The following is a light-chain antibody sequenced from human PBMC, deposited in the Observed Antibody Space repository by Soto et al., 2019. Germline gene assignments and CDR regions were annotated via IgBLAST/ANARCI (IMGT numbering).Light chain of an antibody. J-gene: IGLJ1*01. CDR2: DVS. Sequence: QSALTQPASVSGSPGQSITISCTGTSSEVGGYNYVSWYQRHPGKAPKLMIYDVSNRPSGVSNRFSGSKSGNTASLTISGLQAEDEADYYCSSYTSSSTLVFGTGTKVTVL. CDR1: SSEVGGYNY. V-gene: IGLV2-14*01. CDR3: SSYTSSSTLV.